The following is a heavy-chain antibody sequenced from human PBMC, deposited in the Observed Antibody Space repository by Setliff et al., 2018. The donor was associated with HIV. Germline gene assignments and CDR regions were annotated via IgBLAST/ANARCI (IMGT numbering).Heavy chain of an antibody. V-gene: IGHV3-30*02. D-gene: IGHD2-15*01. Sequence: QPGGSLRLSCAASGFTFSSYGIHWVRQAPGKGLEWVAFIRYTGSNKYYADSVKGRFTISRDNSKNTLYLQMNSLRAEDTAVYYCAKTLPTLYPPHDYYFAMDVWGQGTTVTVSS. CDR2: IRYTGSNK. CDR1: GFTFSSYG. J-gene: IGHJ6*02. CDR3: AKTLPTLYPPHDYYFAMDV.